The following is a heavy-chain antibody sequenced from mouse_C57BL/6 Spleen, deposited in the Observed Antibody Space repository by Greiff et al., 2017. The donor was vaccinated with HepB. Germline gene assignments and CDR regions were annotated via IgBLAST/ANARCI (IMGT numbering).Heavy chain of an antibody. CDR1: GFTFSDYG. J-gene: IGHJ2*01. D-gene: IGHD2-5*01. CDR2: ISSGSSTI. CDR3: ARRPYSNSFDY. V-gene: IGHV5-17*01. Sequence: DVMLVESGGGLVKPGGSLKLSCAASGFTFSDYGMHWVRQAPEKGLEWVAYISSGSSTIYYADTVKGRFTISRDNAKNTLFLQMTSLRSEDTAMYYCARRPYSNSFDYWGQGTTLTVSS.